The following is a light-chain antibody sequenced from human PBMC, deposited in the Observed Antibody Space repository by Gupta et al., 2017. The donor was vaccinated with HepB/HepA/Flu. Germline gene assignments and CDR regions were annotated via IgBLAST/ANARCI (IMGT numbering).Light chain of an antibody. V-gene: IGLV3-25*03. CDR3: QSPDSSGMYWV. Sequence: SYELTQPPSVSVSPGQTARITCSGQALPKQFAYWYQQKSGQAPVLIIYKDVERPSGIPERFSGSSSGTTVTLTINGVQAEDEADYYCQSPDSSGMYWVFGGGTKVTVL. CDR2: KDV. J-gene: IGLJ3*02. CDR1: ALPKQF.